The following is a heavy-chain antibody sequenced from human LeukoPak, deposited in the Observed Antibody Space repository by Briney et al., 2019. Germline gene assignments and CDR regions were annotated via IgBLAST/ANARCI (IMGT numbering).Heavy chain of an antibody. V-gene: IGHV3-23*01. CDR3: ANEDTAMAAFDY. J-gene: IGHJ4*02. CDR1: GFTFTSYA. Sequence: QTGGSLRLSCAASGFTFTSYAMSWVRQAPGKGLEWVSAISGSGGSTYYADSVKGRFTISRDNSKNTLYLQMNSLRAEDTAVYYCANEDTAMAAFDYWGQGTLVTVSS. CDR2: ISGSGGST. D-gene: IGHD5-18*01.